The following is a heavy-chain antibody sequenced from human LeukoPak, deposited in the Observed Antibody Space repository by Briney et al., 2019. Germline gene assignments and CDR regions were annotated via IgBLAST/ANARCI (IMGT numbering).Heavy chain of an antibody. J-gene: IGHJ4*02. CDR1: GYTFFSFG. CDR2: ISAYNGDT. CDR3: ARDQTFYFDSGGPNFDF. D-gene: IGHD3-22*01. Sequence: ASVKVSCKPSGYTFFSFGVSWVRQAPGQGLEWMGWISAYNGDTKYSQKFQGRVTMTTDTSTSTAYMELRSLRADDTAVYYRARDQTFYFDSGGPNFDFWGQGSLVTVSS. V-gene: IGHV1-18*01.